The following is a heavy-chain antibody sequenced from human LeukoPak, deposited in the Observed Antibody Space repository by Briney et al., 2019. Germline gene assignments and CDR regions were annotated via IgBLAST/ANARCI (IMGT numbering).Heavy chain of an antibody. CDR2: IIPILGIA. CDR1: GCTFRSYA. CDR3: ARALGWSRLDIVATIPTYYFDY. Sequence: PEASVKVSCKASGCTFRSYAISWVRQDPGQGLEWMGRIIPILGIANYAQKFQGRVTITADKSTSTAYMELSSLRSEDTAVYYCARALGWSRLDIVATIPTYYFDYWGQGTLVTVSS. D-gene: IGHD5-12*01. V-gene: IGHV1-69*04. J-gene: IGHJ4*02.